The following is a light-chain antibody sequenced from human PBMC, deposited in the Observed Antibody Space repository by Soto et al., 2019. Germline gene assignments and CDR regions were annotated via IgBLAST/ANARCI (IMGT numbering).Light chain of an antibody. CDR3: QQYGRSAGLFT. CDR2: GAS. J-gene: IGKJ3*01. Sequence: EIMVTKSPSTLSLYQIERATLSGTASQSVSSNLAWYQQKPGQAHRLLLYGASTRATGIPARFSGSGSGTDFTLTISRLEPEDFAVYYCQQYGRSAGLFTFGPGTKVDIK. CDR1: QSVSSN. V-gene: IGKV3-20*01.